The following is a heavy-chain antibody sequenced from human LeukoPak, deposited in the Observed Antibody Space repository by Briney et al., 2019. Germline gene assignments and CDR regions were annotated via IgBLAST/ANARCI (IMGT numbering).Heavy chain of an antibody. CDR1: GFTFSSYW. Sequence: TGGSLRLSCAASGFTFSSYWMHWVRQAPGKGLVWVSRINNDGSGTSYADSVKGRFTISRDNAKNTLYLQVNSLRAEDTAVYYCARGRIYYFDYWGQGTLVTVSS. V-gene: IGHV3-74*01. J-gene: IGHJ4*02. CDR2: INNDGSGT. CDR3: ARGRIYYFDY.